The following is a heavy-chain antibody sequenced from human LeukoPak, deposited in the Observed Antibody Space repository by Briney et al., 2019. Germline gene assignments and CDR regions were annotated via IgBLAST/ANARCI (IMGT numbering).Heavy chain of an antibody. Sequence: GGSLRLSCAASGFTVSSNYMSWVRQAPGKGLEWVSAIYSGGSTYYADSVKGRFTISRDNSKSTLYLQMNSLRAEDTAVYYCARDRGYCSGGSCYSLSQFDYWGQGTLVTVSS. CDR1: GFTVSSNY. V-gene: IGHV3-53*01. CDR2: IYSGGST. CDR3: ARDRGYCSGGSCYSLSQFDY. J-gene: IGHJ4*02. D-gene: IGHD2-15*01.